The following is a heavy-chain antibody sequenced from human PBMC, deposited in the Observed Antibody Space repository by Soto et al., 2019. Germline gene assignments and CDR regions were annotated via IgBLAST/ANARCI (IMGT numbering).Heavy chain of an antibody. J-gene: IGHJ6*02. D-gene: IGHD1-7*01. CDR2: INPSGGST. CDR3: ARAFNWNYVGYYYYGMDV. Sequence: ASVKVSCKASGYTFTSYYMHWVRQAPGQGLEWMGIINPSGGSTSYAQKFQGRVTMTRDTSTSTVDMELSSLRSEDTAVYYCARAFNWNYVGYYYYGMDVWGQGTTVTVSS. V-gene: IGHV1-46*01. CDR1: GYTFTSYY.